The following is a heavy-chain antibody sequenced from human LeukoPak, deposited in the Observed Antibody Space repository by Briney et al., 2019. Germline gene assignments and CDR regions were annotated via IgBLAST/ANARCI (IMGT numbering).Heavy chain of an antibody. Sequence: PGGSLRLSCAASGFTFRSYEMSWVRQAPGKGLEWVSVIYSGGSTYYADSVKGRFTISRDNSKNTLYLQMNSLRAEDTAVYYCARVPPVYDAFDIWGQGTMVTVSS. CDR3: ARVPPVYDAFDI. CDR1: GFTFRSYE. CDR2: IYSGGST. J-gene: IGHJ3*02. V-gene: IGHV3-66*01.